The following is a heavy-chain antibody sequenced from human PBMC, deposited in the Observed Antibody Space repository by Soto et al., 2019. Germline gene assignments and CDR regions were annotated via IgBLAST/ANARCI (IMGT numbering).Heavy chain of an antibody. J-gene: IGHJ3*01. Sequence: QVQQVESGGGVVQPGRSLRLSCAASGFTFNNYGMHWARQAPGKGLEWVAAISNDGSDKYYADSVKGRLTISRDNSKNTVFLQMSSLRAEDTAVYYCAKDQARAASHGIDWGQGTMVTVSS. CDR2: ISNDGSDK. D-gene: IGHD6-13*01. V-gene: IGHV3-30*18. CDR3: AKDQARAASHGID. CDR1: GFTFNNYG.